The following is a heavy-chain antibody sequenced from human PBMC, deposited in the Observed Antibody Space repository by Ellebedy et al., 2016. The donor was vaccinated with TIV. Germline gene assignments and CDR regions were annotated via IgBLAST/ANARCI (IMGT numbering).Heavy chain of an antibody. CDR2: ISGSGGST. CDR3: AKMVGGYYYYGMDV. D-gene: IGHD3-10*02. CDR1: GFTFSSYA. J-gene: IGHJ6*02. Sequence: GGSLRLSXAASGFTFSSYAMSWVRQAPGKGLEWVSAISGSGGSTYYADSVEGRFTISRDNSKNTLYLQMNSLRAEDTAVYYCAKMVGGYYYYGMDVWGQGTTVTVSS. V-gene: IGHV3-23*01.